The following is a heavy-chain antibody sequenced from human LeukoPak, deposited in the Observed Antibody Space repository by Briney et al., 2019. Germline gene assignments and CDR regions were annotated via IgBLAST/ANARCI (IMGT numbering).Heavy chain of an antibody. J-gene: IGHJ1*01. CDR2: IGTAGDT. Sequence: GRSLRLSCAASGFTFSSYDMHWVRQATGKGLEWVSAIGTAGDTYYPGSVKGRFTISRENAKNSLYLQMNSLRAADTAVYYCARGLHYYDSSGSLRHPAEYFQHWGQGTLVTVSS. CDR3: ARGLHYYDSSGSLRHPAEYFQH. CDR1: GFTFSSYD. V-gene: IGHV3-13*01. D-gene: IGHD3-22*01.